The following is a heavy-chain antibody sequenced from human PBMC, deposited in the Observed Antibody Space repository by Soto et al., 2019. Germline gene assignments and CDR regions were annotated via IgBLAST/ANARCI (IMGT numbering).Heavy chain of an antibody. CDR1: GGSFSGYY. J-gene: IGHJ4*02. V-gene: IGHV4-34*01. CDR2: INHSGST. Sequence: QVQLQQWGAGLLKPSETLSLTCAVYGGSFSGYYWSWIRQPPGQGLEWIGEINHSGSTNYNPSLRSRVTISLDTSKHHFSLKLSSVTAADTAVYYCARVGSGYSVIGYWGQGTLVTVSS. D-gene: IGHD6-19*01. CDR3: ARVGSGYSVIGY.